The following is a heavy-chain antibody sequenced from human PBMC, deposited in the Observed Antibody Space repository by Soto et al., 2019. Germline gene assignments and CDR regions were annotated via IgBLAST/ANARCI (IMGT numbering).Heavy chain of an antibody. CDR2: IIPIFGTA. CDR1: GGTFSSYA. D-gene: IGHD6-6*01. J-gene: IGHJ5*02. V-gene: IGHV1-69*06. CDR3: ARERQLVRRAADDWFDP. Sequence: SSVKVSCKASGGTFSSYAISWVRQAPGQGLEWMGGIIPIFGTANYAQKFQGRVTITADKSTSTAYMELSSLRSEDTAVYYCARERQLVRRAADDWFDPWGQGTLVTVSS.